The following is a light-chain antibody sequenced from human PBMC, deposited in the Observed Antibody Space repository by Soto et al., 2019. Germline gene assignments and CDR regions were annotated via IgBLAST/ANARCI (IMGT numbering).Light chain of an antibody. CDR2: EVT. CDR3: SSYTNINTRACV. Sequence: QSVLTQPASVSGPPGQSITISCTGTSGDIGSYNRVSWYQQHPGKAPKPIIYEVTDRPSGVSNRFSGSKSGNTASLTISGLQAEDEAEYYCSSYTNINTRACVFGTGTKVTVL. J-gene: IGLJ1*01. V-gene: IGLV2-14*01. CDR1: SGDIGSYNR.